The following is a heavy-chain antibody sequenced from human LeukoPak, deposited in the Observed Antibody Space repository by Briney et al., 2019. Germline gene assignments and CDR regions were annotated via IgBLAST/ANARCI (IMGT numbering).Heavy chain of an antibody. Sequence: GGSLRLSCAASGFTFGSYAMHRVRQAPGKGLEWVAVISYDGSNKYYADSVKGRFTISRDNSKNTLYLQMNSLRAEDTAVYYCARDVSPTMVRGVIITRPPDYWGQGTLVTVSS. CDR1: GFTFGSYA. J-gene: IGHJ4*02. CDR2: ISYDGSNK. V-gene: IGHV3-30*01. D-gene: IGHD3-10*01. CDR3: ARDVSPTMVRGVIITRPPDY.